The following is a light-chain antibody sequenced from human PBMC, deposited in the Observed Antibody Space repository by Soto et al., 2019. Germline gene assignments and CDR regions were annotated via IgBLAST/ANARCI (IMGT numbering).Light chain of an antibody. CDR3: QQYGSSPWT. Sequence: EIVMTQSPASMSVSAGERATMCCRASQSVSSNLAWYQQKPGQAPRLLIYDTSSRATGIPDRFSGSGSGTDFTLTISRLEPEDFAVYYCQQYGSSPWTFGQGTKVDIK. V-gene: IGKV3-20*01. CDR1: QSVSSN. CDR2: DTS. J-gene: IGKJ1*01.